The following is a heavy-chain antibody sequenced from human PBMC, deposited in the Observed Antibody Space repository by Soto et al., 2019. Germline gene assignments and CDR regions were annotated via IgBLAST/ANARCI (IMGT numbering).Heavy chain of an antibody. V-gene: IGHV1-69*13. D-gene: IGHD4-17*01. CDR3: ARGKDYGDSVNPGAFDI. Sequence: SVKVSCKASGGTFSSYAISWVRQAPGQGLEWMGGIIPIFGTANYAQKFQGRVTITADESTSTAYMELSSLRSEDTAVYYCARGKDYGDSVNPGAFDIWGQGTMGTVSS. J-gene: IGHJ3*02. CDR1: GGTFSSYA. CDR2: IIPIFGTA.